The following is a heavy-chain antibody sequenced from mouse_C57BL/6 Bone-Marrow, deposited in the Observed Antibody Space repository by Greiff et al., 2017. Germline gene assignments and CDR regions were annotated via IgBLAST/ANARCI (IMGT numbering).Heavy chain of an antibody. CDR2: IRSKSNNYAT. Sequence: EVMLVESGGGLVQPKGSLKLSCAASGFSFNTYAMNWVRQAPGKGLEWVARIRSKSNNYATYYADSVKDRFTISRDDSESMLYLQMKNLKTEDTAMYYCVRRVVDYWGQGTSVTVSS. D-gene: IGHD1-3*01. CDR1: GFSFNTYA. V-gene: IGHV10-1*01. J-gene: IGHJ4*01. CDR3: VRRVVDY.